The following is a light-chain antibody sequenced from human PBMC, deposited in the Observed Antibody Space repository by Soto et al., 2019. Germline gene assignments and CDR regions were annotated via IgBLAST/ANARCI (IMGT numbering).Light chain of an antibody. J-gene: IGLJ6*01. CDR2: EDN. Sequence: NFLLTQPHSVSESPGKTVTISCTRSSGSIASNYVQWYQQRPGSSPTTVIYEDNQRPSGVPDRFSGSIDSSSNSASLTISGLKTEDEADYYCQSSDSSNLSVFGSGTQLTVL. V-gene: IGLV6-57*01. CDR1: SGSIASNY. CDR3: QSSDSSNLSV.